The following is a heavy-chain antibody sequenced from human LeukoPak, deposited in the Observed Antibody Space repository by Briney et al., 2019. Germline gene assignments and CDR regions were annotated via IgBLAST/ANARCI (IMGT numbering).Heavy chain of an antibody. CDR2: INGDGGST. CDR3: ARESETSGWYDY. V-gene: IGHV3-43*02. CDR1: GFIFDNYA. J-gene: IGHJ4*02. Sequence: GGSLRLSCAAPGFIFDNYAIHWVRQAPGKGLEWVSLINGDGGSTFYADSVRGRFTISRDNTRKSLSLQMSSLRSEDTALYYCARESETSGWYDYWGQGTLVTVSS. D-gene: IGHD6-19*01.